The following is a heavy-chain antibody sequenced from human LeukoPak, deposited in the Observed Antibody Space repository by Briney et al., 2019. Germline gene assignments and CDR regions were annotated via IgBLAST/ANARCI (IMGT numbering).Heavy chain of an antibody. V-gene: IGHV3-30*02. Sequence: PGGSLRLSCAASGFTFSSYGMHWVRQAPGKGLEWGAFIRYDESNKYYAVSVEGRFTISRDNSKNTLYLQVNRLGADDTAVYYCAKDWRGEGSDYDGDYWGQGTLVTVS. J-gene: IGHJ4*02. CDR2: IRYDESNK. CDR1: GFTFSSYG. CDR3: AKDWRGEGSDYDGDY. D-gene: IGHD4-23*01.